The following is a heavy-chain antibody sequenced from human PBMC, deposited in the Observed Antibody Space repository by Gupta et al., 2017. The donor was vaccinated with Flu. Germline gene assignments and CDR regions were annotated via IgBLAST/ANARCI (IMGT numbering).Heavy chain of an antibody. Sequence: QLQLVESGGDFVKHRGSLRLSCAASGFPYTDYFMSWIRQAPGEGLEWVSSISNTGITVYYADSVRGRFTISRDNAKNSLYLQMNSLRVEDTAVYYCARGGSSRFDPWGQGTRVTVSS. CDR3: ARGGSSRFDP. CDR1: GFPYTDYF. J-gene: IGHJ5*02. D-gene: IGHD3-16*01. V-gene: IGHV3-11*01. CDR2: ISNTGITV.